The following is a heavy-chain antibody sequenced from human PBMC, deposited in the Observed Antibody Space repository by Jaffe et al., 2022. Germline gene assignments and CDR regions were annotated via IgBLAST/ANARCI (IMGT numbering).Heavy chain of an antibody. CDR1: GFTVSSNY. V-gene: IGHV3-66*02. CDR2: IYSGGST. Sequence: EVQLVESGGGLVQPGGSLRLSCAASGFTVSSNYMSWVRQAPGKGLEWVSVIYSGGSTYYADSVKGRFTISRDNSKNTLYLQMNSLRAEDTAVYYCARETREESFDYWGQGTLVTVSS. CDR3: ARETREESFDY. J-gene: IGHJ4*02. D-gene: IGHD1-26*01.